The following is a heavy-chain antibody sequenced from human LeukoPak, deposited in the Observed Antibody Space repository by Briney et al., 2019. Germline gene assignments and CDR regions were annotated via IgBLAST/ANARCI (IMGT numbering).Heavy chain of an antibody. CDR1: GYTFTSYD. CDR3: SVGPLYDYGVT. CDR2: MSPNSGNT. J-gene: IGHJ5*02. D-gene: IGHD4-17*01. Sequence: ASVKVSCKASGYTFTSYDINWVRQATGQGLEWMGWMSPNSGNTGYAQKFQGRVTMTRNTSISTAYMKLSSLRSEDTAVYYCSVGPLYDYGVTWGQGTLVTVSS. V-gene: IGHV1-8*01.